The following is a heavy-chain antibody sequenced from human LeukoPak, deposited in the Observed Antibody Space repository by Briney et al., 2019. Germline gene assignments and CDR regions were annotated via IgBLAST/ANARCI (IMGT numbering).Heavy chain of an antibody. CDR2: INPNSGGT. CDR1: GYTFTGYY. V-gene: IGHV1-2*02. Sequence: ASVKASCKASGYTFTGYYMHWVRQAPGQGLEWMGWINPNSGGTNYAQKFQGRVTMTRDTSISTAYMELSRLRSDDTAVYYCATDQRVARRLYYYYGMDVWGQGTTVTVSS. J-gene: IGHJ6*02. CDR3: ATDQRVARRLYYYYGMDV. D-gene: IGHD3-16*01.